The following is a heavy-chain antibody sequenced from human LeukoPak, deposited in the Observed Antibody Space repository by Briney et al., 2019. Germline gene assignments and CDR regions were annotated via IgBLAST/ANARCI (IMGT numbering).Heavy chain of an antibody. V-gene: IGHV3-66*01. Sequence: PGGSLRLSCAASGFTFSRNYMSWVRQAPGKGLECVAVISSGGNTYYADSVKGRFTISRDNSKNTLYLQMNSLRAEDTAIYYCARDMGGTSPGYWGQGALGTVSS. CDR2: ISSGGNT. J-gene: IGHJ4*02. CDR1: GFTFSRNY. D-gene: IGHD1-14*01. CDR3: ARDMGGTSPGY.